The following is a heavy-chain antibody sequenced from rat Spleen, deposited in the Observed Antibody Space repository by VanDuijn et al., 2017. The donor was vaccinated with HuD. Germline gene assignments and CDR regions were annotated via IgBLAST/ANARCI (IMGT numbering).Heavy chain of an antibody. J-gene: IGHJ2*01. V-gene: IGHV2-65*01. CDR2: IRSGGST. CDR1: GFSLTSYY. Sequence: QVQLKETGPGLVQPTQTLSITCTVSGFSLTSYYMQWVRQTPGKGLEWMGFIRSGGSTEYNSEFKSRLSISRDTSKNQVFLKMNSLKTEDTGVYYCARGPMHNPGNYFDYWGQGVMVTVSS. CDR3: ARGPMHNPGNYFDY. D-gene: IGHD4-1*01.